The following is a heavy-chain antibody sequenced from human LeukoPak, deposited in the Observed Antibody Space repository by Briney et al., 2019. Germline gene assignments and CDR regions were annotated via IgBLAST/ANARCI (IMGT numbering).Heavy chain of an antibody. Sequence: GRSLRLSCAASGFTFSSYGMHWVRQAPGKGLEWVAVISYDGSNKYYADSVKGRFTISRDNSKNTLYLQMNSLRAEDTAVYYCAKEPYSSAYYFDYWGRGTPVTVSS. V-gene: IGHV3-30*18. CDR1: GFTFSSYG. CDR3: AKEPYSSAYYFDY. J-gene: IGHJ4*02. D-gene: IGHD6-19*01. CDR2: ISYDGSNK.